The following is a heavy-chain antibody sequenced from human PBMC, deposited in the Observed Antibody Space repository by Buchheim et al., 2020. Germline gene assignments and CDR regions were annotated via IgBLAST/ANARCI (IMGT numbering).Heavy chain of an antibody. J-gene: IGHJ4*01. Sequence: EVQLLESGGGLVQPGGSLRLSCAVSGFTFSSYAMSWVRQAPGKGLERVSGISGSGVYTYYVDPVKGRFTISRDHSQNTLYMQMNSLRAEDTAVYYCAKVSSGSSMSPVDYWGHGTL. CDR1: GFTFSSYA. D-gene: IGHD6-19*01. V-gene: IGHV3-23*01. CDR2: ISGSGVYT. CDR3: AKVSSGSSMSPVDY.